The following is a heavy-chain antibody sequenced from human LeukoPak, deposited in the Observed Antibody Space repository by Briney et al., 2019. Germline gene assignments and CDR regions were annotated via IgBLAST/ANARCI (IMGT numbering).Heavy chain of an antibody. J-gene: IGHJ4*02. V-gene: IGHV4-34*01. CDR1: GGSFSGYY. Sequence: PSETLSLTCAVYGGSFSGYYWSWIRQPPGKGLEWIGEINHSGSTNYNPSLKSRVTISVDTSKNQFSLKLSSVTAADTAVYYCARKLELRTRPFDYWGQGTLVTVSS. CDR2: INHSGST. D-gene: IGHD1-7*01. CDR3: ARKLELRTRPFDY.